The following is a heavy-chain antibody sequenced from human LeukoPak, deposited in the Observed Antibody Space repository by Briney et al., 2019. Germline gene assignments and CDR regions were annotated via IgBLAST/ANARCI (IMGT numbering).Heavy chain of an antibody. CDR3: ARGYDYSNYEWNDY. Sequence: ASVKVSCKASGYTFTSYDINWVRQATGQGLEWMGWMNPNSGNTGYAQKFQGRVTMTRNTSISTAYMELSSLRPEDTAVYYCARGYDYSNYEWNDYWGQGTLVTVSS. D-gene: IGHD4-11*01. V-gene: IGHV1-8*01. CDR2: MNPNSGNT. J-gene: IGHJ4*02. CDR1: GYTFTSYD.